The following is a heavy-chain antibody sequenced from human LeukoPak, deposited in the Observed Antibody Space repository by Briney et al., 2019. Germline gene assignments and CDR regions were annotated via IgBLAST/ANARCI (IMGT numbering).Heavy chain of an antibody. CDR2: IYTSGST. V-gene: IGHV4-4*07. CDR3: ARDLVTYYYGSGSSDAFDI. D-gene: IGHD3-10*01. CDR1: DGSISSYY. Sequence: PSETLSLTCTVSDGSISSYYWSWLRQPAGKGLEWIGRIYTSGSTNYNPSLKSRVTMSVDTSKNQFSLKLSSVIAADTAVYYCARDLVTYYYGSGSSDAFDIWGQGTMVTVSS. J-gene: IGHJ3*02.